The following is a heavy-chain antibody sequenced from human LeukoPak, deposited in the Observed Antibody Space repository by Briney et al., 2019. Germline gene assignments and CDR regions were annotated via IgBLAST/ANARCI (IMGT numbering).Heavy chain of an antibody. CDR2: INTNTGNP. J-gene: IGHJ4*02. V-gene: IGHV7-4-1*02. Sequence: ASVKVSFKSSGYTFTNYAMNWVRQAPGQGLEWMGWINTNTGNPTYVQGFTGRFVFSLDTSVSTAYLQISSLRAEDSAVYYCARSTRGYSYADAFDYWGQGTLVTVSS. D-gene: IGHD5-18*01. CDR3: ARSTRGYSYADAFDY. CDR1: GYTFTNYA.